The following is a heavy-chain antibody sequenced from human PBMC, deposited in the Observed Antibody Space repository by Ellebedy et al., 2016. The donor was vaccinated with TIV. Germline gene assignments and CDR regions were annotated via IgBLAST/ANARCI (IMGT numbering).Heavy chain of an antibody. CDR1: GFTFSSFW. V-gene: IGHV3-7*04. CDR2: IKFDGIEK. CDR3: ARDTVVVARGDAFDI. Sequence: PGGSLRLSCAASGFTFSSFWMSWVRQAPGKGLEWVALIKFDGIEKYHVDSVKGRFTISRDNARNSVYLEMNSLRVDDTGVYYCARDTVVVARGDAFDIWGQGTVVIVSS. D-gene: IGHD2-15*01. J-gene: IGHJ3*02.